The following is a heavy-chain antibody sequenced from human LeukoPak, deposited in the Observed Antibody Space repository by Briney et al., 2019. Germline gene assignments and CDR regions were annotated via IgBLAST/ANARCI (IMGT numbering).Heavy chain of an antibody. V-gene: IGHV4-31*03. D-gene: IGHD2-21*02. CDR3: ATQNLAYCGGDCSSLFDI. CDR2: IYYSGST. Sequence: SETLSLTCTVSGGSISSGGYYWSWIRQHPGKGLEWIGYIYYSGSTYYNPSLKSRVTISVDTSKNQFSLKLSSVTAADTAVYYCATQNLAYCGGDCSSLFDIWGQGTMVTVSS. J-gene: IGHJ3*02. CDR1: GGSISSGGYY.